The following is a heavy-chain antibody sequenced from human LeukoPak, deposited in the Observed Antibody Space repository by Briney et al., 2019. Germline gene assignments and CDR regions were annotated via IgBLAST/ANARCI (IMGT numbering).Heavy chain of an antibody. CDR3: TTDRPGSSPEGYYYGMDV. V-gene: IGHV3-15*01. CDR2: IKSKTDDGTT. D-gene: IGHD3-10*01. Sequence: GGSLRLSCAASGFTFGNAWMSWVRQAPGKGLEWVGRIKSKTDDGTTDYAAPVKGRFTISRDDSKNTLYLQMNSLKTEDTAVYYCTTDRPGSSPEGYYYGMDVWGQGTTVTVSS. J-gene: IGHJ6*02. CDR1: GFTFGNAW.